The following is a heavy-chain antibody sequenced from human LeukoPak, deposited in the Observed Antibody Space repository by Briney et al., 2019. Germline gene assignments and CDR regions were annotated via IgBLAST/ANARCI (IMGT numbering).Heavy chain of an antibody. Sequence: PGASVTVSCKASGGTFSSYAISWVRQAPGQGLEWMGRIIPILCIANYVQKFQGRVTITADKSTSTAYMELSSLRSEDTAVYYCARDLEDGSGSYYYYYYYGMDVWGQGTTVTVSS. V-gene: IGHV1-69*04. CDR3: ARDLEDGSGSYYYYYYYGMDV. D-gene: IGHD3-10*01. J-gene: IGHJ6*02. CDR1: GGTFSSYA. CDR2: IIPILCIA.